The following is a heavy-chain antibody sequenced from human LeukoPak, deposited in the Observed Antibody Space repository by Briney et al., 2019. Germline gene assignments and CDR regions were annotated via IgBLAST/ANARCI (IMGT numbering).Heavy chain of an antibody. D-gene: IGHD6-13*01. J-gene: IGHJ4*02. CDR2: ISAYNGNT. Sequence: ASVKVSCKASGYTFTSYVISWVRQPPGQGLDWLGWISAYNGNTNYAQKLQGRVTMTTDTSTSTAYMELRSLRSDDTAVYYCATDIAAAGPNAFDYWGQGTLVTVSS. V-gene: IGHV1-18*01. CDR3: ATDIAAAGPNAFDY. CDR1: GYTFTSYV.